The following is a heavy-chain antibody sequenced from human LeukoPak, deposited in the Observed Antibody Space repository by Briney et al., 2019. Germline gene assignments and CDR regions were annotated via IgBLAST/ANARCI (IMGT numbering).Heavy chain of an antibody. CDR3: AKDPSWLRSSSFDY. CDR2: ISGSGGST. J-gene: IGHJ4*02. CDR1: GFTFSSYA. Sequence: GGSLRLSCAASGFTFSSYAMSWVRQAPGKGLEWVSAISGSGGSTYYADSVRGRFTISRDNSKNTLYLQMNSLRAEDTAVYYCAKDPSWLRSSSFDYWGQGTLVTVSS. D-gene: IGHD5-12*01. V-gene: IGHV3-23*01.